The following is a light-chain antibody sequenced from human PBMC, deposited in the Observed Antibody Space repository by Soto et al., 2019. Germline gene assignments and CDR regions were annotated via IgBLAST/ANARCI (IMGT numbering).Light chain of an antibody. Sequence: QSALTQPPSVSGSPGQSVTISCTGTSSDVGSYNRVSWYQQPPGTAPKLMIYEVSNRPSGVPDRFSGSKSGNTAFLTISGLQAEDEADYYCNSYTSNTSVVFGGVTKLTVL. CDR1: SSDVGSYNR. V-gene: IGLV2-18*02. J-gene: IGLJ2*01. CDR3: NSYTSNTSVV. CDR2: EVS.